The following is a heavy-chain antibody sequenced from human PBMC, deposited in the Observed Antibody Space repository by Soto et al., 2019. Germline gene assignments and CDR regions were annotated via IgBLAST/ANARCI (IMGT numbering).Heavy chain of an antibody. D-gene: IGHD5-18*01. Sequence: SETLSLTCTVSGGSISSGDYYWSWIRQPPGKGLEWIGYIYYSGSTYYNPSLKSRVTISVDTSKNQFSLKLSSVTAADTAVYYCARDRIRRGYNYGYGMDVWGQGTTVTVSS. J-gene: IGHJ6*02. CDR3: ARDRIRRGYNYGYGMDV. CDR2: IYYSGST. V-gene: IGHV4-30-4*01. CDR1: GGSISSGDYY.